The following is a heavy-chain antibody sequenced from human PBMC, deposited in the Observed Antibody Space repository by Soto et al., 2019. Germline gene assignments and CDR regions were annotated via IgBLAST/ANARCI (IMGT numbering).Heavy chain of an antibody. D-gene: IGHD3-10*01. CDR1: GFTVSDHY. Sequence: EVQLGESGGGLVQPGGSLRLSCAASGFTVSDHYMDWVRQAPGKGLEWVARSRNRVNSHTTEYAASVKGRFTISRDESKSSLYLQMNSLKIEDTAVYYCTRGLRGGAPSYTFHGMDVWGQGTTVTVSS. J-gene: IGHJ6*01. CDR3: TRGLRGGAPSYTFHGMDV. CDR2: SRNRVNSHTT. V-gene: IGHV3-72*01.